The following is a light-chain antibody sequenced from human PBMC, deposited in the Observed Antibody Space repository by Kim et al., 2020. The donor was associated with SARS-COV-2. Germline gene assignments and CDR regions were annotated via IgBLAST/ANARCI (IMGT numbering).Light chain of an antibody. CDR1: HNINTW. CDR2: KAS. Sequence: DIQMTQSPSTLSASVGDRVTITCRASHNINTWLAWYQQHPGKAPKLLISKASNLETGVPSRFSGSGSGTEFTLTISSLQPDDFAIYYCQQYSSFRTFGQGTKVDIK. J-gene: IGKJ1*01. CDR3: QQYSSFRT. V-gene: IGKV1-5*03.